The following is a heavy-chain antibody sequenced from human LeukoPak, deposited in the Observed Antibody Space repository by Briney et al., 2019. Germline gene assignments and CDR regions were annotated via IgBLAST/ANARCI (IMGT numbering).Heavy chain of an antibody. J-gene: IGHJ6*03. CDR3: ATPVTHGSDPSLYYYYMDV. CDR2: ISGGGDVT. CDR1: NFAFSTHA. D-gene: IGHD3-10*01. V-gene: IGHV3-23*01. Sequence: PGGSLRLSCAASNFAFSTHAMSWVRQAPGKGLEWVSTISGGGDVTYYADSVKGLFTISRDNSKNALYLQMNSLRAEDTAVYYCATPVTHGSDPSLYYYYMDVWGKGTTVTISS.